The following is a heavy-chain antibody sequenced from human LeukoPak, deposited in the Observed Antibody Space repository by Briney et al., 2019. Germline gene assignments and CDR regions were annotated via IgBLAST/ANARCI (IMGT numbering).Heavy chain of an antibody. J-gene: IGHJ4*02. CDR1: GFSFSSHG. CDR3: ARLDSGWTIDY. V-gene: IGHV3-33*01. CDR2: IWYDGSNK. Sequence: GRSLRLSCAASGFSFSSHGMHWVRQAPGKGLEWVAVIWYDGSNKYYADSVKGRFTISRDNSKNTLYLQMNSLRAEDTAVYYCARLDSGWTIDYWGQGTLVTVFS. D-gene: IGHD6-19*01.